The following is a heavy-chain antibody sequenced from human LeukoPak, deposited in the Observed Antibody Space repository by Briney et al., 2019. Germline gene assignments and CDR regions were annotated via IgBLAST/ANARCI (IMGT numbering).Heavy chain of an antibody. J-gene: IGHJ3*02. CDR3: AKTTTVLDAFDI. D-gene: IGHD4-17*01. V-gene: IGHV3-66*01. CDR2: IYDGGFT. CDR1: GFTVSSNY. Sequence: PGGSLRLSCAASGFTVSSNYMAWVRQAPGKGLEWVSVIYDGGFTDYTDSVKGRFTISRDNSKNTLYLQMNSLRAEDTAVYYCAKTTTVLDAFDIWGQGTMVTVSS.